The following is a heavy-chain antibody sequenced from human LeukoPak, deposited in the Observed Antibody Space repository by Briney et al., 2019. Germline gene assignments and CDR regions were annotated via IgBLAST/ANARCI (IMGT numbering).Heavy chain of an antibody. CDR2: ISYDGSNT. CDR1: GFTFSSYA. J-gene: IGHJ4*02. D-gene: IGHD7-27*01. CDR3: ARSGANWGLDY. V-gene: IGHV3-30-3*01. Sequence: GRSLRLSCAASGFTFSSYAMHWVRQAAGKGLEWVTFISYDGSNTYYVDSVKGRFTISRNNSKNTLYLRMSSLRDEDTAMYYCARSGANWGLDYWGQGTLVTVSS.